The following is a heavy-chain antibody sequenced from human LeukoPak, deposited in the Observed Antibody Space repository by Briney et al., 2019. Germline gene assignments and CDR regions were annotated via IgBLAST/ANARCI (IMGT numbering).Heavy chain of an antibody. J-gene: IGHJ4*02. CDR3: ASGPNSGGSCYYY. CDR2: IIPIFGTA. D-gene: IGHD2-15*01. CDR1: GGSFSSDA. V-gene: IGHV1-69*13. Sequence: ASVNVSCKASGGSFSSDAISWVRQAAGQGLEGMGGIIPIFGTANYAQKFQGRVTITADESTSTAYMELSSLRSEDTAVYYCASGPNSGGSCYYYWGQGTLVTVSS.